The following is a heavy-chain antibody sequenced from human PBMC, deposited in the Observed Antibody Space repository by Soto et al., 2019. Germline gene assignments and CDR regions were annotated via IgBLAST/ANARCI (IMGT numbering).Heavy chain of an antibody. J-gene: IGHJ5*02. CDR2: IYDGDTT. V-gene: IGHV3-53*01. CDR3: ARSEQLALSS. Sequence: PGGSLRLSCAASGFTVSSNFMSWVRQAPGKGLEWVSLIYDGDTTSYADSVKGRFTISRDNSKNTLYLQMNSLRAEDTAVYYCARSEQLALSSWGQGTLVTVSS. D-gene: IGHD6-6*01. CDR1: GFTVSSNF.